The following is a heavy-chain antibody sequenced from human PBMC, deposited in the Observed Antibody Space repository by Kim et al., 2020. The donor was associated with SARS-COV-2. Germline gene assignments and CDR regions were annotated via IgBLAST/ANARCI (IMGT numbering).Heavy chain of an antibody. CDR1: GFTFSSYS. CDR2: ISSSSSTI. D-gene: IGHD2-2*01. V-gene: IGHV3-48*02. J-gene: IGHJ6*02. Sequence: GGSLRLSCAASGFTFSSYSMNWVRQAPGKGLEWVSYISSSSSTIYYADSVKGRFTISRDNAKNSLYLQMNSLRDEDTAVYYCARDPKDIVVVPAPHAYYYYGMDVWGQGTTVTVSS. CDR3: ARDPKDIVVVPAPHAYYYYGMDV.